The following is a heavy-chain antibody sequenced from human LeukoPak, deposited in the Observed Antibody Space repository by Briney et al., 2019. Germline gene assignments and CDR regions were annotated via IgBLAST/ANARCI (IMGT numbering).Heavy chain of an antibody. D-gene: IGHD3-16*02. Sequence: VASVKVSCKASGGTFSSYAISWVRQAPGQGLEWMGGIIPIFGTANYAQKFQGRVTITADKSTSTAYMELSSLRSEDTAVYYCARRCEGDDYVWGSYRFWLCPLDYWGQGTLVTVSS. J-gene: IGHJ4*02. CDR1: GGTFSSYA. CDR3: ARRCEGDDYVWGSYRFWLCPLDY. V-gene: IGHV1-69*06. CDR2: IIPIFGTA.